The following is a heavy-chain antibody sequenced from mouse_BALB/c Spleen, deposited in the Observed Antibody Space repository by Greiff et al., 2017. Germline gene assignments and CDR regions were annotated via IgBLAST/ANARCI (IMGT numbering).Heavy chain of an antibody. CDR2: IYPGSGST. CDR1: GYTFTSYW. D-gene: IGHD1-1*01. CDR3: TRDTTVVARGDFDY. Sequence: LQQPGSELVRPGASVKLSCKASGYTFTSYWMHWVKQRPGQGLEWIGNIYPGSGSTNYDEKFKSKATLTVDTSSSTAYMQLSSLTSEDSAVYYCTRDTTVVARGDFDYWGQGTTLTVSS. V-gene: IGHV1S22*01. J-gene: IGHJ2*01.